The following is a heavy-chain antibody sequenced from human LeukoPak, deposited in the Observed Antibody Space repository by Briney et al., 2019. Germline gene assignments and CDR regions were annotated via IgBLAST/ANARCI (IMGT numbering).Heavy chain of an antibody. Sequence: GGSLRLACAASGFMFDDYGMSWVRQAPGKGLEWVSGINRNGGSTGYADSVKGRFTISRDNAKNSLYLQMNSLRAEDTAVYYCARFSCSYCGGDLWGQGTMVTVSS. D-gene: IGHD2-21*01. J-gene: IGHJ3*01. CDR3: ARFSCSYCGGDL. CDR1: GFMFDDYG. CDR2: INRNGGST. V-gene: IGHV3-20*04.